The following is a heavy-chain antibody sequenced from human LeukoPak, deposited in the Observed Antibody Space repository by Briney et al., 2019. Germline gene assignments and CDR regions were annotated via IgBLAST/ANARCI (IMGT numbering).Heavy chain of an antibody. D-gene: IGHD6-13*01. CDR2: IYYSGST. Sequence: SQTLSLTCTVSGGSISSYYWSWIRQPPGKGLEWIGYIYYSGSTNYNPSLKSRVTISVDTSKNQFSLKLSSVAAADTAVYHCARGFSSSGWYRGYFDYWGQGTLVTVSS. CDR1: GGSISSYY. V-gene: IGHV4-59*01. J-gene: IGHJ4*02. CDR3: ARGFSSSGWYRGYFDY.